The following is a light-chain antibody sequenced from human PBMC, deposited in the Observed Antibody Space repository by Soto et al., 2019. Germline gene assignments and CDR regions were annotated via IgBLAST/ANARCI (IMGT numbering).Light chain of an antibody. J-gene: IGKJ4*01. CDR1: QSVSST. V-gene: IGKV3-15*01. CDR3: QQYNSWPPLT. CDR2: GAA. Sequence: EIVMTQSPATLSVSPGERATLSCRASQSVSSTLAWYQQKPDQAPRLLIYGAATRATGTPARLSGSGSGTEFTLTISSLQSEDSAVYYCQQYNSWPPLTFGGGTKVEIK.